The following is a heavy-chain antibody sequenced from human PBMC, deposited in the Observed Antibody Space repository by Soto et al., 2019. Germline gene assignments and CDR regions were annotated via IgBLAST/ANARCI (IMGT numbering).Heavy chain of an antibody. CDR3: APRADLNGNWHGGSFDF. CDR1: GFSLTARPVG. D-gene: IGHD1-1*01. V-gene: IGHV2-5*02. Sequence: QITLKESGPTRVKPTQTLTLTCTFSGFSLTARPVGVGWIRQPPGKALEGLGIIYWDDDKRYNPSLKSRLTITKDTSQTQVGRTMTNTDPVDTATYYCAPRADLNGNWHGGSFDFWGQGALVTVSS. CDR2: IYWDDDK. J-gene: IGHJ4*02.